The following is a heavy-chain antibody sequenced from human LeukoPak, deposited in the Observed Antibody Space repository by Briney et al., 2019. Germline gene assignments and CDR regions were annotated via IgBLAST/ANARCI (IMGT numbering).Heavy chain of an antibody. CDR2: ISAYNGNT. Sequence: ASVKVSCKASGYTFTSYGISWVRQAPGQGLEWMGWISAYNGNTNYAQKLQGRVTMTTDTSTSTAYMELRSLRSDDTAVYYCARVGLNVRGVIITVTQTFDYWGQGTLVTVSS. CDR1: GYTFTSYG. J-gene: IGHJ4*02. D-gene: IGHD3-10*02. CDR3: ARVGLNVRGVIITVTQTFDY. V-gene: IGHV1-18*01.